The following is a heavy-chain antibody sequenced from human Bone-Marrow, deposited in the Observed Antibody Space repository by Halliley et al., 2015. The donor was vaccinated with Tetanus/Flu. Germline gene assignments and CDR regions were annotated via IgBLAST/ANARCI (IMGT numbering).Heavy chain of an antibody. CDR2: IFSSGST. J-gene: IGHJ4*02. V-gene: IGHV3-53*01. D-gene: IGHD3-16*01. Sequence: VSIIFSSGSTYYADAAKGRFTISRDNSKNILYLHMSSLRDEDTAVYFCARGLYSHGPGLLGYWGQGTQVTVSS. CDR3: ARGLYSHGPGLLGY.